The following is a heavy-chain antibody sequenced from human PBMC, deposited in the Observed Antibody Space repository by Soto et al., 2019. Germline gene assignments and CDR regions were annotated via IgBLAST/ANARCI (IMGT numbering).Heavy chain of an antibody. D-gene: IGHD1-20*01. Sequence: ASVKVSCKASGYTFTSYGISWVRQAPGQGLEWMGWISAYNGNTNYAQKLQGRVTMTTDTSTSTAYMELSSLRSEDTAVYYCAREGYNWNYVDYWGQGTLVTVSS. CDR2: ISAYNGNT. CDR3: AREGYNWNYVDY. V-gene: IGHV1-18*04. J-gene: IGHJ4*02. CDR1: GYTFTSYG.